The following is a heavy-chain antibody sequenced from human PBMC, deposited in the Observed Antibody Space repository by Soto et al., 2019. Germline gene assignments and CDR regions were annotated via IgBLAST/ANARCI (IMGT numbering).Heavy chain of an antibody. Sequence: QVQLVESGGGVVQPGRSLRLSCAASGFTFSSYGMHWVRQAPGKGLEWVAVISYDGSNKYYADSVKGRFTISRDNSKXPRYLQRNSLRAEATAVYYGAKGRPRGSRPDYYGMDVWDQGTTVPSP. V-gene: IGHV3-30*18. CDR3: AKGRPRGSRPDYYGMDV. CDR2: ISYDGSNK. J-gene: IGHJ6*02. D-gene: IGHD1-26*01. CDR1: GFTFSSYG.